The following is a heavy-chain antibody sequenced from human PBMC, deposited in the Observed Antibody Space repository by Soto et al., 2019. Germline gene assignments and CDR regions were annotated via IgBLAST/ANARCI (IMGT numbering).Heavy chain of an antibody. CDR2: IFPMFDVP. CDR3: ARSVGSGGVIGGFDY. V-gene: IGHV1-69*19. D-gene: IGHD3-16*02. J-gene: IGHJ4*02. CDR1: GGTFNTYA. Sequence: QVQLVQSGPEMKKPGSAVKVSCKASGGTFNTYAMNWVRQVPGQGLERMGGIFPMFDVPMYAQKFQGRVTITLDESATTAYMDLSSLRFDDTAVYYCARSVGSGGVIGGFDYWGQGTLVSV.